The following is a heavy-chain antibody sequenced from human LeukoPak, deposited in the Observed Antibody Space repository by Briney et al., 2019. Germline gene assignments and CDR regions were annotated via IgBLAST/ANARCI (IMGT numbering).Heavy chain of an antibody. V-gene: IGHV4-34*01. J-gene: IGHJ2*01. CDR3: ARGLTLTYWYFDV. CDR2: ITHGGST. D-gene: IGHD3-9*01. CDR1: SGSLSGYS. Sequence: SETLSLTCAVYSGSLSGYSGGWIRQPPGKELEWIGEITHGGSTNYNPSLKSRVTISVDTSKNQFSLRLTSVTAADTAVYYCARGLTLTYWYFDVWGRGTLVTVSS.